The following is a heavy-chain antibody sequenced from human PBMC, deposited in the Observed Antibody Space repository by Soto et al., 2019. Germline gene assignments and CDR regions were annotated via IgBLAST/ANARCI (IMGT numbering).Heavy chain of an antibody. J-gene: IGHJ1*01. CDR3: ARGPADCGGDCYRAEYFQH. D-gene: IGHD2-21*02. Sequence: GGSLRLSCAASGFTFSSYGMHWVRQAPGKGLEWVAVIWYDGSNKYYADSVKGRFTISRDNSKNTLYLQMNSLRAEDTAVYYCARGPADCGGDCYRAEYFQHWGQGTLVTVSS. CDR1: GFTFSSYG. CDR2: IWYDGSNK. V-gene: IGHV3-33*01.